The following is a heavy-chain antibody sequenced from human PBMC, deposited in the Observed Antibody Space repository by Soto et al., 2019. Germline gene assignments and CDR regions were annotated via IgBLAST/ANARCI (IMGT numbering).Heavy chain of an antibody. V-gene: IGHV3-43*01. CDR2: ISWDGGST. D-gene: IGHD6-13*01. J-gene: IGHJ3*02. CDR3: ARAIRAGTGAFDI. CDR1: GFTFDDYT. Sequence: GGSLRLSCAASGFTFDDYTIHWVRQAPGKGLEWVSLISWDGGSTYYADSVKGRFTISRDNAKNTLYLQMNSLRAEDTAVYYCARAIRAGTGAFDIWGQGTMVTVSS.